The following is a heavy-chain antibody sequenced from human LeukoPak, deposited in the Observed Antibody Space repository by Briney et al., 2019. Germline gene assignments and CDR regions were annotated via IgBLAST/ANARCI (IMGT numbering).Heavy chain of an antibody. V-gene: IGHV4-30-4*08. CDR3: ARDYVQAGDMNV. D-gene: IGHD3-10*02. CDR2: IYYSGST. J-gene: IGHJ6*03. CDR1: GGSISSGDYY. Sequence: PSETLSFTCTVSGGSISSGDYYWSWIRQPPGKGLEWIGYIYYSGSTYYNPSLKSRVTISVDTSKNQFSLKLSSVTAADTAVYYCARDYVQAGDMNVWGKGTTVTVSS.